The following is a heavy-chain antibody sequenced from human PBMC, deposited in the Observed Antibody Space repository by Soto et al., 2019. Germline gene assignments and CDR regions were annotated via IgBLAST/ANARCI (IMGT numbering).Heavy chain of an antibody. D-gene: IGHD3-9*01. CDR3: AKDGGATVTTFATKRYYDILTGPMDV. V-gene: IGHV3-30*18. CDR2: ISYDGSNK. CDR1: GFTFSSYG. J-gene: IGHJ6*03. Sequence: GGSLRLSCAASGFTFSSYGMHWVRQAPGKGLEWVAVISYDGSNKYYADSVKGRFTISRDNSKNTLYLQMNSLRAEDTAVYYCAKDGGATVTTFATKRYYDILTGPMDVWSKGTTVTVSS.